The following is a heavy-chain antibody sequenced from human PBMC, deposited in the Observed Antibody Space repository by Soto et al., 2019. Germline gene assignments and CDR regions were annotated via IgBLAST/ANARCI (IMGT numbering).Heavy chain of an antibody. CDR2: IDGSGATK. V-gene: IGHV3-48*03. J-gene: IGHJ4*02. D-gene: IGHD3-16*01. CDR3: AIVWGRFNY. Sequence: EVQLLESGGGLVQPGGSLRLSCGVSGFTFNDFEMNWVRQAPGKGPEWLAYIDGSGATKKYADSVRGRFTISRYNPNNSLFPQMSSRRAAETAISYGAIVWGRFNYWGQGNLVSVSP. CDR1: GFTFNDFE.